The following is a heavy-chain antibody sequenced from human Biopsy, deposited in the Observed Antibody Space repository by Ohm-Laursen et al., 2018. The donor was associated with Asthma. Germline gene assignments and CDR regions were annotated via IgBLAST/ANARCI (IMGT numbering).Heavy chain of an antibody. CDR3: ARAVDYSHYYGIDV. D-gene: IGHD3-10*01. Sequence: GSSVKVSCKISGYTFNSASITWVRQAPGQGLEWMGWISVYNGNTKVAQKLQDRVTMITDTSTSTAYMELRSLRSDDTAVYFCARAVDYSHYYGIDVWGQGTTVTVS. CDR2: ISVYNGNT. V-gene: IGHV1-18*01. CDR1: GYTFNSAS. J-gene: IGHJ6*02.